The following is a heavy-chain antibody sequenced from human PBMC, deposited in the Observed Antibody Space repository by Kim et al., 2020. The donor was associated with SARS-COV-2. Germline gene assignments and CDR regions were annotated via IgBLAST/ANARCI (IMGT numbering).Heavy chain of an antibody. J-gene: IGHJ4*02. D-gene: IGHD1-26*01. CDR3: ARAFRSGSYYGTLGY. V-gene: IGHV1-8*01. Sequence: QKFQGRVTMTRNTSISTAYMELSSLRSEDTAVYYCARAFRSGSYYGTLGYWGQGTLVTVSS.